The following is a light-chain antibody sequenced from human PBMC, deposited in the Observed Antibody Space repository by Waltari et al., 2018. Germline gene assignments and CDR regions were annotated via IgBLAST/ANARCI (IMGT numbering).Light chain of an antibody. CDR1: SSDIGAYDF. Sequence: QSALTQPASVSGSPGQSITISCTGTSSDIGAYDFVSWYQQHPGKAPKVVISDVTNRPSGASLRFSASQSGNTTSLTISALLAEDEADYYCFSYTSSDSYVFGPGTKVTV. J-gene: IGLJ1*01. CDR3: FSYTSSDSYV. V-gene: IGLV2-14*03. CDR2: DVT.